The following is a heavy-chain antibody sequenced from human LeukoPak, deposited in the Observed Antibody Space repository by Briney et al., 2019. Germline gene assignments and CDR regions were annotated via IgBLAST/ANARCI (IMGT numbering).Heavy chain of an antibody. CDR2: ISGSGDRT. D-gene: IGHD3-10*01. Sequence: GGSLRLSCAASGFPFSRNDMSWVRQAPGKGLEWVSSISGSGDRTYYADSVKGRFTISRDTSKNTLYLEMNSLRVEDAAVYYCAKYRGFGDSYDSWGQGTLVIVSS. CDR1: GFPFSRND. V-gene: IGHV3-23*01. J-gene: IGHJ4*02. CDR3: AKYRGFGDSYDS.